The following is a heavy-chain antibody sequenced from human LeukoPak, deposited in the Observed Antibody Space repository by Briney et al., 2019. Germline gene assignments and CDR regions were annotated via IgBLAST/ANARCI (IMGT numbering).Heavy chain of an antibody. CDR3: ARAAVTTDFFES. CDR1: GGSISSGRDS. CDR2: VYHTGST. V-gene: IGHV4-30-2*01. J-gene: IGHJ4*02. Sequence: SETLSLTCAVSGGSISSGRDSWSWIRQPPGKGLEWIGHVYHTGSTDYNPSLKSRVTISVDRSRNQFSLTLRSVTAADTAVYFCARAAVTTDFFESWGQGTLVTVSS. D-gene: IGHD4-17*01.